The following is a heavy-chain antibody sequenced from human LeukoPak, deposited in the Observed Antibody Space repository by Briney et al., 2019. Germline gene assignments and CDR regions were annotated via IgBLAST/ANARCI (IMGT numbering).Heavy chain of an antibody. Sequence: ASVKVSCKASGYTFTSYGISWVRQAPGQGLEWMGWISAYNGNTNYAQKLQGRVTMTTDTSTSTAYMELSSLRSEDTAVYYCARTGSSSGYYYYMDVWGKGTTVTVSS. D-gene: IGHD6-6*01. J-gene: IGHJ6*03. CDR1: GYTFTSYG. CDR3: ARTGSSSGYYYYMDV. CDR2: ISAYNGNT. V-gene: IGHV1-18*01.